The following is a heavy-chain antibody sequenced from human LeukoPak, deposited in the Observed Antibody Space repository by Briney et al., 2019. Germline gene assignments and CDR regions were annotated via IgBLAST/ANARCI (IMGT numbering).Heavy chain of an antibody. V-gene: IGHV4-34*01. CDR2: INHSGST. D-gene: IGHD3-10*01. CDR3: ARGGFTMVRGVIGLYYYYYMDV. Sequence: SETLSLTCAVYGGSFSGYYWSWIRQPPGKGLEWIGEINHSGSTNYNPSLKSRVTISVDTSKNQFSLKLSSVTAADTAVYYCARGGFTMVRGVIGLYYYYYMDVWGKGTTVTVSS. CDR1: GGSFSGYY. J-gene: IGHJ6*03.